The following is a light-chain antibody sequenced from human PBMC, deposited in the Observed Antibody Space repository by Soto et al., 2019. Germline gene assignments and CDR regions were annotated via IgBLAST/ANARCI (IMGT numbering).Light chain of an antibody. J-gene: IGKJ1*01. CDR2: GAS. CDR1: QSVSSN. CDR3: QQYNSYSWT. V-gene: IGKV3D-15*01. Sequence: EIVMTQSPATLSVSPVERATLSCMASQSVSSNLAWYQQKPGQAPRLLIYGASTRATGIPARFGGSGSGTDFTLTISSLQPDDFATYYCQQYNSYSWTFGQGTKVDI.